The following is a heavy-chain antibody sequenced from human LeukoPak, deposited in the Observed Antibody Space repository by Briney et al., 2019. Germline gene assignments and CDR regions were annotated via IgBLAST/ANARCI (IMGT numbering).Heavy chain of an antibody. CDR2: INHVGSEK. V-gene: IGHV3-7*01. CDR1: EFTFSNSW. CDR3: ARGHYGPDV. Sequence: GGSLRLSCAASEFTFSNSWMTWVRQAPGKGLEWVAHINHVGSEKNYVASVEGRFTISRDSAGNSLYLQMNSLRAEDTAVYFCARGHYGPDVWGQGTTVNVSS. J-gene: IGHJ6*02.